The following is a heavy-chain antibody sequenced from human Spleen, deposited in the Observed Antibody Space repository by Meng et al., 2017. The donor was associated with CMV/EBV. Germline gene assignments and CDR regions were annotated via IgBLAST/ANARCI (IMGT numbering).Heavy chain of an antibody. CDR1: GFTFNNSW. CDR3: ARDLGYRYGRPLDS. Sequence: GESLKISCAASGFTFNNSWMHWVRQAPGKGLMWVSHIDSDGVNRRYADSVKGRFTVFRDNAMNTLFLQMNSLRAEDTAVYFCARDLGYRYGRPLDSWGQGTLVTVSS. J-gene: IGHJ4*02. D-gene: IGHD5-18*01. CDR2: IDSDGVNR. V-gene: IGHV3-74*01.